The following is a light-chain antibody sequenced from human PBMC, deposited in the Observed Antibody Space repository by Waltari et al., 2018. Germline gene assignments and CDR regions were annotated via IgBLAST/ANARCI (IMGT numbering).Light chain of an antibody. CDR2: EVN. J-gene: IGLJ2*01. CDR1: SSDVGAYDY. V-gene: IGLV2-8*01. Sequence: QSALPQPPSASGPPGPSVTIPCPGTSSDVGAYDYPPWYQQHPGKAHKLVIYEVNKRPSGVADRFTGSKSGKTASLTVSGLQAEDEAEYYCSSYAGSKKVVFGGGTKLTVL. CDR3: SSYAGSKKVV.